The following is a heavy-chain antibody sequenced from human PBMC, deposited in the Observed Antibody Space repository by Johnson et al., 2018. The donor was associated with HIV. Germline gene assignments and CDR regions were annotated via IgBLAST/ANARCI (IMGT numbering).Heavy chain of an antibody. CDR3: ARVGGSWMLDAFDI. CDR2: ISYDGSNK. D-gene: IGHD3-10*01. Sequence: MQLVESGGGLVQPGRSLRLSCAASGFTFSSYAMHWVRQAPGKGLEWLAVISYDGSNKYYADSVKGRFTISRDNSKNTLYLQMNSLRAGDSAVYYCARVGGSWMLDAFDIWGQGTLVTVSS. J-gene: IGHJ3*02. V-gene: IGHV3-30*04. CDR1: GFTFSSYA.